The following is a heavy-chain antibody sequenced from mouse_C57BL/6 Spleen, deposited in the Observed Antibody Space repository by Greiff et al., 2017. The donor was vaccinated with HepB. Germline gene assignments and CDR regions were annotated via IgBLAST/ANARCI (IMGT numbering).Heavy chain of an antibody. Sequence: EVKVEESGEGLVKPGGSLKLSCAASGFTFSSYAMSWVRQTPEKRLEWVAYISSGGDYIYYADTVKGRFTISRDNARNTLYLQMSSLKSEDTAMYYCTRSGTGDWYFDVWGTGTTVTVSS. V-gene: IGHV5-9-1*02. CDR3: TRSGTGDWYFDV. J-gene: IGHJ1*03. CDR2: ISSGGDYI. CDR1: GFTFSSYA. D-gene: IGHD4-1*01.